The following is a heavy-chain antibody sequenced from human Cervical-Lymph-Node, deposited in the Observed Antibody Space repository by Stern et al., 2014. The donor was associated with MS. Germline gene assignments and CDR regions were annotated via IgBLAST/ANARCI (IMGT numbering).Heavy chain of an antibody. CDR2: LHYNGNT. J-gene: IGHJ4*02. V-gene: IGHV4-31*03. CDR3: ARSYELRSGSYYGPTDY. Sequence: QLQLQESGPGLVKPSQTLSLTCTVSSGSISSGGYYWNWIRQHPGEGLEWIGSLHYNGNTFYSPSLKSRVSMSIDTSENQFSLNLNSVTAADTAVYYCARSYELRSGSYYGPTDYWGQGTLVTVSS. D-gene: IGHD3-10*01. CDR1: SGSISSGGYY.